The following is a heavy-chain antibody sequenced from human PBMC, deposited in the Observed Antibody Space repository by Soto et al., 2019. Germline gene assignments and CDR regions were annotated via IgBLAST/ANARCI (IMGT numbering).Heavy chain of an antibody. CDR2: IYYSGST. V-gene: IGHV4-31*03. Sequence: SETLSLTCTVSGGSISSGGYYWSWIRQHPGKGLEWIGYIYYSGSTYYNPSLKSRVTISVDTSKNQFSLKLSSVTAADTAVYYCARLPHPYYDSSGYYFDYWGQGTLVTVSS. CDR3: ARLPHPYYDSSGYYFDY. J-gene: IGHJ4*02. CDR1: GGSISSGGYY. D-gene: IGHD3-22*01.